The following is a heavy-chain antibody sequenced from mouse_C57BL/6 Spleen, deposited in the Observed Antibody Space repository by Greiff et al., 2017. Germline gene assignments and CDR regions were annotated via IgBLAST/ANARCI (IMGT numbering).Heavy chain of an antibody. CDR3: ARPYYYDAMDY. CDR2: ISSGGSYT. V-gene: IGHV5-6*01. Sequence: EVQVVESGGDLVKPGGSLKLSCAASGFTFSSYGMSWVRQTPDKRLEWVATISSGGSYTYYPDSVKGRFTISRDNAKNTLYLQMSSLKSEDTAMYYCARPYYYDAMDYWGQGTSVTVSS. CDR1: GFTFSSYG. J-gene: IGHJ4*01. D-gene: IGHD1-1*01.